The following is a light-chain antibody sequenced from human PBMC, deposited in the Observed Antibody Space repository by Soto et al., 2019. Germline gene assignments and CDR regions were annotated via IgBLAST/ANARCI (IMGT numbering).Light chain of an antibody. CDR3: QQFSA. V-gene: IGKV3-20*01. CDR2: GVS. Sequence: EIVLTQSPGTLSLSPGERATLSCRTGQSVSGNYLIWYQQKPGQPPRLLIYGVSSRATGIPDRFSGSGSGTDFTRTISRLETEYFAVYYCQQFSAFGQGTKVEL. J-gene: IGKJ1*01. CDR1: QSVSGNY.